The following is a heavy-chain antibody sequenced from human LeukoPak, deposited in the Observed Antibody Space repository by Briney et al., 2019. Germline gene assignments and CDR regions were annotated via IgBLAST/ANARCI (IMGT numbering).Heavy chain of an antibody. CDR1: GFTFSSYA. CDR2: ISYDGSNK. D-gene: IGHD2-2*01. J-gene: IGHJ6*03. V-gene: IGHV3-30*01. CDR3: ARVQVSTSCYRYWTCDSYYYYMDV. Sequence: GGSLRLSCAASGFTFSSYAMHWVRQAPGKGLEWVAVISYDGSNKYYADSVKGRFTISRDNTKNTLYLQMNSLRAEDTAVYYCARVQVSTSCYRYWTCDSYYYYMDVWGKGTTVTVSS.